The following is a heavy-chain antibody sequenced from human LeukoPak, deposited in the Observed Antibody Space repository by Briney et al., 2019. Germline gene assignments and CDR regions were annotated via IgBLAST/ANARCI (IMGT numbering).Heavy chain of an antibody. D-gene: IGHD3-22*01. J-gene: IGHJ4*02. CDR2: IKGKPDGETT. V-gene: IGHV3-15*01. Sequence: GGSLRLSCAASGFTFNNYAMNWVRQAPGKGLEWVGHIKGKPDGETTDYAAPVKDRFTISRDDSENTVYLQMNSLKTEDTAVYYCTTPPGYYDTSPLDYWGQGTLVTVSS. CDR1: GFTFNNYA. CDR3: TTPPGYYDTSPLDY.